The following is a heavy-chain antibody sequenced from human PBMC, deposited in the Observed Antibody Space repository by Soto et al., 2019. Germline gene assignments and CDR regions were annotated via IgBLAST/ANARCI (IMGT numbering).Heavy chain of an antibody. D-gene: IGHD6-6*01. CDR2: ISNNGINK. V-gene: IGHV3-30*18. CDR1: GFTFRTYG. Sequence: GGSLRLSCAASGFTFRTYGMHWVRQAPGKGLEWLAVISNNGINKYYADSVKGRFTISRDNSRDTLFLQMSSLRGEDTAIYYCAKVIRADSTSSNFYYYSGLDVWGQGTTVTVSS. J-gene: IGHJ6*02. CDR3: AKVIRADSTSSNFYYYSGLDV.